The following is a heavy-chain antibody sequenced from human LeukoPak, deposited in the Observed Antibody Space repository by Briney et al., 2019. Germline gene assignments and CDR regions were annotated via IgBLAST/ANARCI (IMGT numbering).Heavy chain of an antibody. CDR1: GFTFSSYW. D-gene: IGHD6-19*01. J-gene: IGHJ4*02. CDR3: ASPPKQFVTWRSGWSS. Sequence: PGGSLRLSCAASGFTFSSYWMSWVRQAPGEGLEWLANINPDGGDKNYVDSVKGRFTISRDNAKNSVYLEINSLRAEDTAVYYCASPPKQFVTWRSGWSSWGQGTLVTVSS. V-gene: IGHV3-7*01. CDR2: INPDGGDK.